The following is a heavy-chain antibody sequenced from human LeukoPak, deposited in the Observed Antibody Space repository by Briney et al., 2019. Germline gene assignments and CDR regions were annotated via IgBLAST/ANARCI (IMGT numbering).Heavy chain of an antibody. Sequence: PSETLSLTCTVSGGSISSYYWSWIRQPPGKGLEWIGYIYYSGSTNYNPSLKSRVTLSVDTSKNQFSLKLSSVTAADTAVYYCARDSVVRGSVDYYYGMDVWGQGTTVTVSS. CDR2: IYYSGST. CDR3: ARDSVVRGSVDYYYGMDV. J-gene: IGHJ6*02. CDR1: GGSISSYY. V-gene: IGHV4-59*01. D-gene: IGHD3-10*01.